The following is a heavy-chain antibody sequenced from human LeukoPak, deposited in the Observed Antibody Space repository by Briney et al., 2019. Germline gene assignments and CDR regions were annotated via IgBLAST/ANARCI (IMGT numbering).Heavy chain of an antibody. CDR2: VYYSGST. Sequence: SETLSLTCTVSGGSISGYYWTWIRQPPGKGLEWMGYVYYSGSTSYNPSLNSRVTMSVDTSKNQFSLKLSSVTATDTAVYYCARYFCSGGRYSHFDYWGQGTLVTVSS. CDR1: GGSISGYY. V-gene: IGHV4-59*08. D-gene: IGHD2-15*01. CDR3: ARYFCSGGRYSHFDY. J-gene: IGHJ4*02.